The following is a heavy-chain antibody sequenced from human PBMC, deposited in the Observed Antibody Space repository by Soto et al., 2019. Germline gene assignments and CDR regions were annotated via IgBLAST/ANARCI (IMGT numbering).Heavy chain of an antibody. J-gene: IGHJ6*02. CDR3: ARVGESDPYGMDV. CDR1: GGSISSYY. V-gene: IGHV4-59*01. Sequence: QVQLQASGPGLVKPSETLSLTCTVSGGSISSYYWSWIRQPPGKGLEWIGYIYYRGSTNYNPSLKTRVTISVDTSKHPLPLKPTSVTGADTAVYYCARVGESDPYGMDVWGQGTTVTVSS. CDR2: IYYRGST. D-gene: IGHD3-16*01.